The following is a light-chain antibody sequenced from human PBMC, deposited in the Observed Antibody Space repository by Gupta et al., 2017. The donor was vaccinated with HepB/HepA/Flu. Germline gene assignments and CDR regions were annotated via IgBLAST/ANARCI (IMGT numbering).Light chain of an antibody. CDR3: QHNTNRSQS. V-gene: IGKV1-5*03. CDR1: QSISSWLAW. CDR2: KTS. Sequence: IQMTQSRSTLSASVGDRVTITCRVSQSISSWLAWLAWYQQKPGKAPKLLIYKTSSLESGVPSRFSGSGSGTEFTLTISSLQPDDFATYYCQHNTNRSQSFGQGTKVEIK. J-gene: IGKJ1*01.